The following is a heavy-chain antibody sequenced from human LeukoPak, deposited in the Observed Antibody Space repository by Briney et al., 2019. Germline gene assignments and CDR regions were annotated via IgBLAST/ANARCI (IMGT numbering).Heavy chain of an antibody. V-gene: IGHV4-38-2*01. CDR3: ASLPWGPYIVVVPAAIRYYFDY. J-gene: IGHJ4*02. CDR2: IYHSGST. D-gene: IGHD2-2*01. CDR1: GYSISSGYY. Sequence: SETLSLTCAVSGYSISSGYYWGWIRQPPGKGLEWIGSIYHSGSTYYNPSLKGRVTISVDTSKNQFSLKLSSVTAADTAVYYCASLPWGPYIVVVPAAIRYYFDYWGQGTLVTVSS.